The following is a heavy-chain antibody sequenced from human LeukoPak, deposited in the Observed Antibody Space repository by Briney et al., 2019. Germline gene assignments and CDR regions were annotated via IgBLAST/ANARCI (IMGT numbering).Heavy chain of an antibody. CDR2: IQYDGSDK. CDR3: AKDRAPMVVYYYMDV. CDR1: GFTFSIYG. Sequence: GDSLTLSCAASGFTFSIYGMQWVRQAPGKGLEWVAFIQYDGSDKYYADSVKGRFTISRDNSKNTLFLQLNSLRAEDTAVYYCAKDRAPMVVYYYMDVWGKGTTVTVSS. J-gene: IGHJ6*03. D-gene: IGHD2-8*01. V-gene: IGHV3-30*02.